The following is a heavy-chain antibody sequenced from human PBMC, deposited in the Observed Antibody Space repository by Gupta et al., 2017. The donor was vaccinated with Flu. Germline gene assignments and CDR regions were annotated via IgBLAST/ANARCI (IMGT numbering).Heavy chain of an antibody. Sequence: QVQLQESGPGLVRASQTLSLTCTVSGGSINSGGYYWSWVRQRPGKGLEWIGYIYYSGFTYYNPSLRSRLTISLDKSKNQFSLKLSPVTAADTAVDYCARAEGVSYYGLDVWGQGTTVTVSS. CDR1: GGSINSGGYY. CDR2: IYYSGFT. J-gene: IGHJ6*02. D-gene: IGHD3-16*01. CDR3: ARAEGVSYYGLDV. V-gene: IGHV4-31*03.